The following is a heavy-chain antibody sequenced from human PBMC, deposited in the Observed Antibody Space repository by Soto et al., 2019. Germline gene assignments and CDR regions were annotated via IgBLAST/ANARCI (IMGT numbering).Heavy chain of an antibody. D-gene: IGHD6-19*01. Sequence: ASVKVSCKASGYTFTSYGISWVRQAPGQGLEWMGWISAYNGNTNYAQKLQGRATMTTDTSTSTAYMELRSLRSDDTAVYYCARDFVVIAVAGTEFDYWGQGTLVTVSS. CDR2: ISAYNGNT. CDR3: ARDFVVIAVAGTEFDY. J-gene: IGHJ4*02. V-gene: IGHV1-18*01. CDR1: GYTFTSYG.